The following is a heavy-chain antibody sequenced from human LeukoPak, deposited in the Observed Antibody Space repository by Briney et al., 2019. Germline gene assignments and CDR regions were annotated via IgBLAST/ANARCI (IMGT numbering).Heavy chain of an antibody. J-gene: IGHJ4*02. V-gene: IGHV3-48*03. CDR2: ISSSGSTI. CDR3: ARRGYGGNPFDY. Sequence: PGGSLRLSCAASGFTFSSYEMNWVRQAPGKGLEWVSYISSSGSTIYYADSVKGRFTISRGNAKNSLYLQMNSLRAEDTAVYYCARRGYGGNPFDYWGQGTLVTVSS. D-gene: IGHD4-23*01. CDR1: GFTFSSYE.